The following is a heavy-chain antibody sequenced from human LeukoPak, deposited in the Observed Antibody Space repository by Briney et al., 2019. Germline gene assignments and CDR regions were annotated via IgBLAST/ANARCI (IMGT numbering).Heavy chain of an antibody. CDR3: ARDLTGDLYTFFDY. D-gene: IGHD3-16*02. Sequence: ASEKVSCKTTGYTFTGYHLHWVRQAPGQGLEWVAWIQSDSGDTNYAQKFQGRVTVTRDKFTRTSYIEVDRLSSDDTAVYYCARDLTGDLYTFFDYWGQGTLVTVSS. J-gene: IGHJ4*02. V-gene: IGHV1-2*02. CDR1: GYTFTGYH. CDR2: IQSDSGDT.